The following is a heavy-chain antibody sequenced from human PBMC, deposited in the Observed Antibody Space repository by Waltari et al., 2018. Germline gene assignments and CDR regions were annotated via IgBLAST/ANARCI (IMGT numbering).Heavy chain of an antibody. D-gene: IGHD1-26*01. CDR1: GYSFTSYW. J-gene: IGHJ5*02. Sequence: EVQLVQYGAEVNKPGESLKISCKGSGYSFTSYWIGWVRQMPGKGLEWMAIIDPGDSDTRYSPSFQGQVTISADKSISTAYLQWSSLKASDTAMYYCAGHNVLGSRELVGWFDPWGQGTLVTVSS. CDR2: IDPGDSDT. CDR3: AGHNVLGSRELVGWFDP. V-gene: IGHV5-51*01.